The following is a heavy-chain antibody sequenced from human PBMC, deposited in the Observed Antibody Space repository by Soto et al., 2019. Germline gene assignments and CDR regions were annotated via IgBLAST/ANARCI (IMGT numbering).Heavy chain of an antibody. J-gene: IGHJ5*02. CDR1: GFTFSSYA. D-gene: IGHD3-16*01. CDR2: ISYDGSNK. V-gene: IGHV3-30-3*01. Sequence: GGSLRLSCAASGFTFSSYAMHWVRQAPGKGLEWVAVISYDGSNKYYADSVKGRFTISRDNSKNTLYLQMNSLRAEDTAVYYCARVGGSWQTWNWFDPWGQGTLVTVSS. CDR3: ARVGGSWQTWNWFDP.